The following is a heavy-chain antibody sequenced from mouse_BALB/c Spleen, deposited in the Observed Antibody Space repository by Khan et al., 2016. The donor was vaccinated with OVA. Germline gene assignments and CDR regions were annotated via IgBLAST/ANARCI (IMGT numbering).Heavy chain of an antibody. V-gene: IGHV1-4*01. CDR3: GRGGAYHRTGGWFAF. CDR1: GYTFTSYT. D-gene: IGHD2-14*01. J-gene: IGHJ3*01. CDR2: INPSNDYT. Sequence: QVQLKESGAELARPGASVKMSCKASGYTFTSYTMHWVKQRPGQGLEWIGYINPSNDYTNYNQNFKDKATLIVDKSSSTAYMQLSSLTSEDSAVYYCGRGGAYHRTGGWFAFWGQGTMVTVSA.